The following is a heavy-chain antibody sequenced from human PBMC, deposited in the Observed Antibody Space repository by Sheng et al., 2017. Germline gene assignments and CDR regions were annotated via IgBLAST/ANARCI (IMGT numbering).Heavy chain of an antibody. CDR1: GGSISGYY. D-gene: IGHD2-15*01. V-gene: IGHV4-59*01. Sequence: QVQLQESGPGLVKPSETLSLTCTVSGGSISGYYWSWIRQPPGKGLEWIGYMYYSGSSNYNPSLKSRVTISVDTSKNQFSLKLSSVTAADTAVYYCARDVSGGGRVDPWGQGTLVTVSS. CDR2: MYYSGSS. J-gene: IGHJ5*02. CDR3: ARDVSGGGRVDP.